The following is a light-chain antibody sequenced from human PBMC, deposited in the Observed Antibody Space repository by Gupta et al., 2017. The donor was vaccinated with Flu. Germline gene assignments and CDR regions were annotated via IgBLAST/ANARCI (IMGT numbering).Light chain of an antibody. J-gene: IGLJ1*01. V-gene: IGLV1-40*01. CDR3: NSSDTTLSTFV. Sequence: QSALTQPPSVSGAPVHIVTISCTGTSSNIVAGYDVHWYQQLPGKAPNILIDTNNNRPSGVNDRGLSSSSGNNASPATIVVRADEEEDDYYNSSDTTLSTFVFGHGTKVTVL. CDR1: SSNIVAGYD. CDR2: TNN.